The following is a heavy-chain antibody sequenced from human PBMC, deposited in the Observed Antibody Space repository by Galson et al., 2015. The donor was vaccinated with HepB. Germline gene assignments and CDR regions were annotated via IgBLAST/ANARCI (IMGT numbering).Heavy chain of an antibody. CDR3: ARAAPRGFQFFDS. V-gene: IGHV4-4*07. Sequence: ETLSLTCIVSGGSVNSYYWSWFRQPAGKELEWIGRIYASGSTNYNPSLKNRVTMSVDTSKNLFSLELRSVTAADTAVYYCARAAPRGFQFFDSWGQGTLVTVSS. CDR2: IYASGST. J-gene: IGHJ4*02. D-gene: IGHD5-24*01. CDR1: GGSVNSYY.